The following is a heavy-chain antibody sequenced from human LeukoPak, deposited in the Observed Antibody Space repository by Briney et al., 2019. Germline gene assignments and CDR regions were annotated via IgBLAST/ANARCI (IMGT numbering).Heavy chain of an antibody. CDR2: IYPGDSDT. CDR1: GYSFTSYW. J-gene: IGHJ5*02. V-gene: IGHV5-51*01. Sequence: GESLKISCKGSGYSFTSYWIGWVRQMPGKGLEWMGIIYPGDSDTRYSPSFQGQVTISADKSISTAYLQWSSLKASDTAMYYCARTRHYDFWSGYYKDGFDPWGQGTLVTVFS. CDR3: ARTRHYDFWSGYYKDGFDP. D-gene: IGHD3-3*01.